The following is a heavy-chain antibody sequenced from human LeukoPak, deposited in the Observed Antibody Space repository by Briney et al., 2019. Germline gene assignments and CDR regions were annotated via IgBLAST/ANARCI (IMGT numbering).Heavy chain of an antibody. V-gene: IGHV1-18*01. Sequence: ASVKVSCKASGYTFTSYGISWVRQAPGQGLEWMGWISAYNGNTNYAQKLQGRVTTTTDTSTSTAYMELRSLRSDDTAVYYCAKALYYDFWSGPRPGMDVWGQGTTVTVSS. J-gene: IGHJ6*02. CDR2: ISAYNGNT. CDR1: GYTFTSYG. D-gene: IGHD3-3*01. CDR3: AKALYYDFWSGPRPGMDV.